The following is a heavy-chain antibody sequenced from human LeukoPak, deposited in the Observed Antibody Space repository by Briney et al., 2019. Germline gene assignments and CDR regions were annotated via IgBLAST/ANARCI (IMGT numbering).Heavy chain of an antibody. V-gene: IGHV3-7*01. CDR2: IKQDGSEK. Sequence: TGGSLRLSCAASGFTFTTYWMHWVRQAPGKGLEWVANIKQDGSEKYYVDSAKGRFTISRDNGKNSVYLQMNSLRAEDTAVYYCAGDGGHGGDLDYWGQGTPVTVSS. D-gene: IGHD2-21*02. CDR1: GFTFTTYW. J-gene: IGHJ4*02. CDR3: AGDGGHGGDLDY.